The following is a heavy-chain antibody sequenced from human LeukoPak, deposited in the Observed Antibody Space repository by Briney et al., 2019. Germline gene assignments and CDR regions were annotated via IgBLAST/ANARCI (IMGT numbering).Heavy chain of an antibody. CDR3: AREPYGSGSYYNPPDY. V-gene: IGHV1-18*01. CDR1: GYTFTSYG. CDR2: ISAYNGNT. J-gene: IGHJ4*02. D-gene: IGHD3-10*01. Sequence: GASVKVSCRASGYTFTSYGISWVRQAPGQGLEWMGWISAYNGNTNYAQKLQGRVTMTTDTSTSTAYMELRSLRSDDTAVYYCAREPYGSGSYYNPPDYWGQGALVTVSS.